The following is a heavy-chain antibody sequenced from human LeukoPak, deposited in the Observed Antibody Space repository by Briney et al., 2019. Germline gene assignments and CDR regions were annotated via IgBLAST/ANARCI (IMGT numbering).Heavy chain of an antibody. CDR1: GFTFSDYY. D-gene: IGHD5/OR15-5a*01. Sequence: GGSLRLSCAASGFTFSDYYMSWIRQAPGKGLEWVSYISGSGSTVYYAASVRGRFTISRDSAKNSLYLQMNSLRAEDTAVYYCARDSVTSRAFDIWGQGTMVTVSS. CDR3: ARDSVTSRAFDI. V-gene: IGHV3-11*01. CDR2: ISGSGSTV. J-gene: IGHJ3*02.